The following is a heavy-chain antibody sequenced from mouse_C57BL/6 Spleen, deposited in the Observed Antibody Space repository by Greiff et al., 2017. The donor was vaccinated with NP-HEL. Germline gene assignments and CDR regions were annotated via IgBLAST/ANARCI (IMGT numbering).Heavy chain of an antibody. CDR2: ISSGSSTI. CDR3: ARPNKGAMDY. Sequence: EVKLVESGGGLVKPGGSLKLSCAASGFTFSDYGMHWVRQAPEKGLEWVAYISSGSSTIYYADTVKGRFTISRDNAKNTLFLQMTSLRSEDTAMYYCARPNKGAMDYWGQGTSVTVSS. J-gene: IGHJ4*01. V-gene: IGHV5-17*01. CDR1: GFTFSDYG.